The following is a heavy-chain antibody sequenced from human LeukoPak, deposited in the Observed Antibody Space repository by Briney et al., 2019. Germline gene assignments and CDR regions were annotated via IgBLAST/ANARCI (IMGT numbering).Heavy chain of an antibody. D-gene: IGHD6-19*01. CDR3: ARFGLGIAVAGPTFDY. V-gene: IGHV4-4*02. J-gene: IGHJ4*02. CDR1: GFTVSSNY. Sequence: GSLRLSCAASGFTVSSNYMSWVRQPPGKGLEWIGEIYHSGSANYNPSLKSRVTISVDKSKNQFSLKLSSVTAADTAVYYCARFGLGIAVAGPTFDYWGQGTLVTVSS. CDR2: IYHSGSA.